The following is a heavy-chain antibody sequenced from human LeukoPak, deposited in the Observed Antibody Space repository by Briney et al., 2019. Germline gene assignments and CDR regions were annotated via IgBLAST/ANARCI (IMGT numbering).Heavy chain of an antibody. CDR3: AKEASNGYGYFYYYYMDV. V-gene: IGHV3-23*01. CDR1: GFTFSSYA. J-gene: IGHJ6*03. CDR2: MSGSGGST. D-gene: IGHD5-18*01. Sequence: GGSLRLSCAASGFTFSSYAMNWVRQAPGKGLEWVSAMSGSGGSTYYADSVKGRFTSSRDNSKNTLYLQMNSLRAEDTAVYYCAKEASNGYGYFYYYYMDVWGKGTTVTVSS.